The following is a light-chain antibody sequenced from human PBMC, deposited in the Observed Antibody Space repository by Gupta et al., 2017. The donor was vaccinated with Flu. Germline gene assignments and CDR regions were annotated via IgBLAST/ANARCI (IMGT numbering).Light chain of an antibody. J-gene: IGLJ2*01. CDR3: SSYTSSSTLV. CDR1: SSDVGGYNY. V-gene: IGLV2-14*01. Sequence: QSALTQPASVSGSPGQSITISCTGTSSDVGGYNYVSWYQQHPRKAPKLMIYEVSHLPSGVSNRFSGSKSGNTASLTISGLQAEDEADYYCSSYTSSSTLVFGGGTKLTVL. CDR2: EVS.